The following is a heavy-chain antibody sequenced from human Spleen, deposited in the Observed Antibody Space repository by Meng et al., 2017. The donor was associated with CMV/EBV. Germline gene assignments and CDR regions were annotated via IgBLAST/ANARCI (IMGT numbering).Heavy chain of an antibody. Sequence: SVKVSCKVSGGLSRTSVISWVRQAPGQGLEWMGGVIPMVGRTNYEQKFQGRVTITADKSATTAHMELHSLRSEDTAVYYCARGIYQIFWDWFDPWGQGTLVTVSS. CDR3: ARGIYQIFWDWFDP. J-gene: IGHJ5*02. D-gene: IGHD2/OR15-2a*01. CDR1: GGLSRTSV. V-gene: IGHV1-69*10. CDR2: VIPMVGRT.